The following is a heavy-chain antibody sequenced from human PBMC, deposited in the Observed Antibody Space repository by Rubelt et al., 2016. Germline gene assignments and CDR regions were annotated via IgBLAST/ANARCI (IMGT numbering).Heavy chain of an antibody. Sequence: EVQLVESGGVVVQPGGSLRLSCAASGFTFDDYTMHWVRQAPGKGLEWVSLISWDGGSTYYADSVKGRFTISRENAKNSLYLQMNSLRAEDTAVYYCARDSGWIQHQNSWFDPWGQGTLVTVSS. CDR1: GFTFDDYT. CDR3: ARDSGWIQHQNSWFDP. CDR2: ISWDGGST. V-gene: IGHV3-43*01. D-gene: IGHD5-18*01. J-gene: IGHJ5*02.